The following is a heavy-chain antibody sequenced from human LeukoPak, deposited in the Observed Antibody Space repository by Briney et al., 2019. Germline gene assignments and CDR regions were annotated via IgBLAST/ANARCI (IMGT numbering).Heavy chain of an antibody. D-gene: IGHD6-19*01. CDR2: ISTGSSPT. CDR1: GFTFSSYS. V-gene: IGHV3-48*02. Sequence: GGSLRLSCAASGFTFSSYSMNWVRQAPGKGLEWVSYISTGSSPTYYADSVKGRFTISRDDAKNSLYLQMNSLRDEDTAVYYCAREYSSGWLDAFDIWGQGTMVTVSS. J-gene: IGHJ3*02. CDR3: AREYSSGWLDAFDI.